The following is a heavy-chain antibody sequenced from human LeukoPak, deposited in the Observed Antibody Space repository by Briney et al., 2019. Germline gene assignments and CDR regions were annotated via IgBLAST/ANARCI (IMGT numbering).Heavy chain of an antibody. CDR1: GYSISSGYY. D-gene: IGHD3-10*01. V-gene: IGHV4-38-2*01. J-gene: IGHJ4*02. CDR2: IYHSGST. Sequence: SETLSLTCAVSGYSISSGYYWGWIRQPPGKGLEWIGSIYHSGSTYYNPSLKSRVTISVDTSKNQFSLKLSSVTAADTAAYYCARTNYYGSGSYYNVGFDYWGQGTLVTVSS. CDR3: ARTNYYGSGSYYNVGFDY.